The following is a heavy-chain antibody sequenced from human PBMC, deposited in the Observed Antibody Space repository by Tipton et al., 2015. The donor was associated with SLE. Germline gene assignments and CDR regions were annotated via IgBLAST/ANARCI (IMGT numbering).Heavy chain of an antibody. J-gene: IGHJ6*02. D-gene: IGHD3-10*01. CDR2: IYPGDSDT. V-gene: IGHV5-51*03. Sequence: QLVQSGAEVKKPGESLKISCKGSGYSFTDYWIGWVRQMPGKGLEWMGIIYPGDSDTRYSPSFQGQVTISADKSISTAYLQWSSLKASDTAKYYCARRLYGSSYYYYCYGMDVWGQGTTVTVS. CDR1: GYSFTDYW. CDR3: ARRLYGSSYYYYCYGMDV.